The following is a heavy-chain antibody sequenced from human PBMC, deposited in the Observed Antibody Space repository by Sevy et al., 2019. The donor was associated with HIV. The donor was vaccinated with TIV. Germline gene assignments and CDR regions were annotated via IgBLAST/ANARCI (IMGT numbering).Heavy chain of an antibody. Sequence: ASVKVSCKVSGNTLTELSMHWVRQAPGKGLEWMGGFDPEDGETIYAQKFQGRVTMTEDTSTDTAYMELSSLRSEDTAVYYCATGKGVYDSWSGYGMDVWGQGTTVTVSS. CDR2: FDPEDGET. CDR3: ATGKGVYDSWSGYGMDV. V-gene: IGHV1-24*01. D-gene: IGHD3-3*01. J-gene: IGHJ6*02. CDR1: GNTLTELS.